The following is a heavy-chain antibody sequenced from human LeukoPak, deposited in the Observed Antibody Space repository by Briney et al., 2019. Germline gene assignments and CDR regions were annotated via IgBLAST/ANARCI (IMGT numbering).Heavy chain of an antibody. CDR3: ARGGSSYSSSPQKPTNDY. CDR1: GYTFTSYG. Sequence: ASVKVSCKASGYTFTSYGISWVRQAPGQGLEWMGWISAYNGNTNYAQKLQGRVTMTTDTSTSTAYMELRSLRSDDTAVYYCARGGSSYSSSPQKPTNDYWGQGTLVTVSS. V-gene: IGHV1-18*01. J-gene: IGHJ4*02. D-gene: IGHD6-13*01. CDR2: ISAYNGNT.